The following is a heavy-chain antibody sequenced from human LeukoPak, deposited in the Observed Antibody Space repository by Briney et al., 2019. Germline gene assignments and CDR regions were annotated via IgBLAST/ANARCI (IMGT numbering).Heavy chain of an antibody. D-gene: IGHD5-12*01. CDR2: INPNSGGT. J-gene: IGHJ5*02. Sequence: ASVKVSCKASGYTFTGYYMHWVRQAPGQGLEWMGWINPNSGGTNYAQKFQGRVTMTRDTSISTACMELSRLRSDDTAVYYCARGDGVDIVATTGFDPWGQGTLVTVSS. CDR3: ARGDGVDIVATTGFDP. V-gene: IGHV1-2*02. CDR1: GYTFTGYY.